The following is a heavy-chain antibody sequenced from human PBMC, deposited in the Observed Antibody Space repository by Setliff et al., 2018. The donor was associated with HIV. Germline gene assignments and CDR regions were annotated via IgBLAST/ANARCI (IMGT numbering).Heavy chain of an antibody. J-gene: IGHJ5*02. CDR2: ISGSGDST. CDR1: GFTVSSYY. CDR3: AKDYTPTFWEYNWFDV. D-gene: IGHD3-16*01. Sequence: PGGSLRLSCAASGFTVSSYYMAWVRQAPGKGLEWVTGISGSGDSTFYAHSVKGRFTISRDNSRDTLYLEMNNLRAEDTALYYCAKDYTPTFWEYNWFDVWGQGTQVTVSS. V-gene: IGHV3-23*01.